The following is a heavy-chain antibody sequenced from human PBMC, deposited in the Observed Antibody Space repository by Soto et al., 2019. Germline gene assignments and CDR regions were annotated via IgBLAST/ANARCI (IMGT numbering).Heavy chain of an antibody. Sequence: ASVKVSCKASGFTFINYYMHWVRQSPGQGLEWMGVINPSGDSTNYEQKFQGRVTMTTDTSTNTAYMELRSLRSDDTAVYYCARKSLSNFNWFDPWGQGTLVTVSS. J-gene: IGHJ5*02. CDR3: ARKSLSNFNWFDP. CDR2: INPSGDST. D-gene: IGHD4-4*01. CDR1: GFTFINYY. V-gene: IGHV1-46*01.